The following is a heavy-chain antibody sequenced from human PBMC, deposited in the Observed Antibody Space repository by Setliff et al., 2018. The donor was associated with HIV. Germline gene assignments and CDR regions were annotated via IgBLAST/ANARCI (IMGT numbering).Heavy chain of an antibody. CDR1: GFNFNNHA. Sequence: GGSLRLSCAASGFNFNNHAMHWVRQAPGKGPECVAVISDDGSAKYYGDSVKGRFTISRDNSKDTLYLDLNSLRSEDTAVYYRVRDDSNGPNSLDPWGQGTLVTVSS. V-gene: IGHV3-30*04. CDR3: VRDDSNGPNSLDP. J-gene: IGHJ5*02. D-gene: IGHD2-8*01. CDR2: ISDDGSAK.